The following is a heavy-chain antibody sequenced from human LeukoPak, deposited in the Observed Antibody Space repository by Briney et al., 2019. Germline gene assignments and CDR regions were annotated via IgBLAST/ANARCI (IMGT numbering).Heavy chain of an antibody. CDR2: ISGSGGRT. D-gene: IGHD1-26*01. CDR3: AKGARWELPLDF. CDR1: GFTFSSYA. V-gene: IGHV3-23*01. Sequence: GGSLRLSCAASGFTFSSYAMSWVRQAPGKGLEWVSAISGSGGRTYYADSVKGRFTISRDNSMDTLYLQMNSLRADDTAVYYCAKGARWELPLDFWGQGTLVTVSS. J-gene: IGHJ4*02.